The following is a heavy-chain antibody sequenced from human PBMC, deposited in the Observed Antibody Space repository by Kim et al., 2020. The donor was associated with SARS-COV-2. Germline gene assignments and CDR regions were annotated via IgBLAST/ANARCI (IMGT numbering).Heavy chain of an antibody. Sequence: SETLSLTCAVYGGSFSGYYWSWIRQPPGKGLEWIGEINHSGSTNYNPSLKSRVTISVDTSKNQFSLKLSSVTAADTAVYYCARGLIAVAGTPYYYYYGMDVWGQGTTVTVSS. CDR3: ARGLIAVAGTPYYYYYGMDV. CDR1: GGSFSGYY. V-gene: IGHV4-34*01. J-gene: IGHJ6*02. CDR2: INHSGST. D-gene: IGHD6-19*01.